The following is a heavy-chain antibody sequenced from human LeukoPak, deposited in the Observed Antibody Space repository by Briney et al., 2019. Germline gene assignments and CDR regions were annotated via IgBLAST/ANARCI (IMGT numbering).Heavy chain of an antibody. D-gene: IGHD3-22*01. Sequence: SETLSLTCTVSGGSISTYYWSWIRQPPGKGLECIGYMYYSGSTNYSPSLKSRVTISVDTSKNQFSLKLSSVTAADTAVYYCARQTYDSSGYYDAFDIWGQGTMVTVSS. CDR3: ARQTYDSSGYYDAFDI. V-gene: IGHV4-59*01. CDR1: GGSISTYY. CDR2: MYYSGST. J-gene: IGHJ3*02.